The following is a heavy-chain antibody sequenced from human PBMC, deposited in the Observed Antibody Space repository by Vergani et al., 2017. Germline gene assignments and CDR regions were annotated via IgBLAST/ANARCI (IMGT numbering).Heavy chain of an antibody. CDR3: AKDIWDIVATYIDY. D-gene: IGHD5-12*01. CDR1: GFTFDDYA. J-gene: IGHJ4*02. V-gene: IGHV3-9*01. Sequence: EVQLVESGGGLIQPGRSLRLSCAASGFTFDDYAMHWVRQAPGKGLEWVSGISWNSGSIGYADSVKGRFTISRDNAKNSLYLQMNSLRAEATALYYCAKDIWDIVATYIDYGGQGTLVTVSS. CDR2: ISWNSGSI.